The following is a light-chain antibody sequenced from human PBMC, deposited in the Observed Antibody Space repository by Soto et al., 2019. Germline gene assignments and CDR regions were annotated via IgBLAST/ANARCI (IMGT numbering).Light chain of an antibody. V-gene: IGLV2-11*01. CDR1: SSDVGGYNY. Sequence: QSVLTQPRSVSGSPGQSVTISCTGTSSDVGGYNYVSWYQQHPGKAPKVMIYDVSKRPSGVPDRFSGSKSGNTASLTISGLQAGDEADYYCCSYAGTYTFEVFGTGTKVTV. CDR3: CSYAGTYTFEV. J-gene: IGLJ1*01. CDR2: DVS.